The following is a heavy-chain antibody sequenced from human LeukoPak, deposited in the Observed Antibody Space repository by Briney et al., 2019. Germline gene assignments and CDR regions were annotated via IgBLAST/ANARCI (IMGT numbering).Heavy chain of an antibody. D-gene: IGHD6-13*01. CDR2: IYSGGST. V-gene: IGHV3-66*01. CDR3: ARVVIAAAGIIDY. Sequence: GGSLRLSCAASGFTVSSNYMSWVRQAPGKGLEWVSVIYSGGSTYYADSVKGRFTISRDNSKNTLYLQMNSLRAEDTAVYYCARVVIAAAGIIDYWGQGTLVTVSS. CDR1: GFTVSSNY. J-gene: IGHJ4*02.